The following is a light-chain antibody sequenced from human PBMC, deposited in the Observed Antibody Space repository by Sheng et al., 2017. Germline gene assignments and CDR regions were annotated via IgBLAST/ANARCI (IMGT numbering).Light chain of an antibody. CDR2: GTS. V-gene: IGKV3-15*01. J-gene: IGKJ5*01. CDR3: QQYKNWPSIT. Sequence: EIVMTQSPATLSVSPGEXATLSCRASQSVGSILAWYQQKPGQAPRLLIYGTSTRATGIPARFXGSGSGXEFTLTISSLQSEDFALYYCQQYKNWPSITFGQGTRLEIK. CDR1: QSVGSI.